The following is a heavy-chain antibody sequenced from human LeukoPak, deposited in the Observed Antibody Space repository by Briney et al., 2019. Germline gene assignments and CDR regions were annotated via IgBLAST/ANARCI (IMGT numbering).Heavy chain of an antibody. CDR1: GFTFSDSA. CDR3: STPVTALTY. J-gene: IGHJ4*02. CDR2: IRGKDNTYAT. V-gene: IGHV3-73*01. D-gene: IGHD4-17*01. Sequence: GGSPRLSCAASGFTFSDSAIHRVRQASRERLEWVGRIRGKDNTYATDYAGSVKGSFTISRDDSKNTAYLQMSSLKTDDTAVYYCSTPVTALTYWGQGTLVTVSS.